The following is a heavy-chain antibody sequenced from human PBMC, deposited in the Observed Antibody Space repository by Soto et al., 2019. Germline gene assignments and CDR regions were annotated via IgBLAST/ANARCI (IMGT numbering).Heavy chain of an antibody. CDR1: GFTFDDYA. CDR2: ISWNSGSI. D-gene: IGHD6-6*01. J-gene: IGHJ4*02. CDR3: AKGPSSSSGGFDY. V-gene: IGHV3-9*01. Sequence: GGSLRLSCAASGFTFDDYAMHWVRQAPGKGLEWVSGISWNSGSIGYADSVKGRFTISRDNAKNSLYLQMNSLRAEDTALYYCAKGPSSSSGGFDYWGQGTLVTVSS.